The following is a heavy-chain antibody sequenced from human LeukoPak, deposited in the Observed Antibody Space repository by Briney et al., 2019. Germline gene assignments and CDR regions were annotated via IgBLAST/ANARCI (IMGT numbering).Heavy chain of an antibody. CDR3: ATVPTTVTTPL. Sequence: GGSLRLSCAASGFTFSSYAMHWVRQAPGKGLEWVAVISYDGSNKYYADSVKGRFTISRDNSKNTLCLQMNSLRAEDTAVYYCATVPTTVTTPLWGQGTLVTVSS. CDR2: ISYDGSNK. CDR1: GFTFSSYA. V-gene: IGHV3-30*04. J-gene: IGHJ4*02. D-gene: IGHD4-17*01.